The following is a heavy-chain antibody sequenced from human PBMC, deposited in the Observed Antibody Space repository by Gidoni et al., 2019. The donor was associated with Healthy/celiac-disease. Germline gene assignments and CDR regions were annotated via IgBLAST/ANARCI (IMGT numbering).Heavy chain of an antibody. CDR1: GVSISSSIYY. CDR3: ARHHICGGDCYKDYYYYGMDV. D-gene: IGHD2-21*02. Sequence: QLQLQESGPVLLKPSETLSLTCTVSGVSISSSIYYWGWIRQPPGKGLEWIGSIYYSGSPYYNPSIKSRVAISVDTSKKQFSLKLSSVTAADTAVYYCARHHICGGDCYKDYYYYGMDVWGQGTTVTVSS. CDR2: IYYSGSP. J-gene: IGHJ6*02. V-gene: IGHV4-39*01.